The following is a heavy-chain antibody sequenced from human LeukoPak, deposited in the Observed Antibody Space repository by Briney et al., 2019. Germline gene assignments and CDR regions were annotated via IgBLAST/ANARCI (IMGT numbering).Heavy chain of an antibody. CDR3: ALGQGRSRYDYFDY. D-gene: IGHD5-12*01. J-gene: IGHJ4*02. V-gene: IGHV1-69*06. CDR2: IIPIFGTA. CDR1: GGTFSSHA. Sequence: ASVKVSCKASGGTFSSHAISWVRQAPGQGLEWMGGIIPIFGTANYAQKFQGRVTITADKSTSTAYMELSSLRSEDTAVYYCALGQGRSRYDYFDYWGQGTLVTVSS.